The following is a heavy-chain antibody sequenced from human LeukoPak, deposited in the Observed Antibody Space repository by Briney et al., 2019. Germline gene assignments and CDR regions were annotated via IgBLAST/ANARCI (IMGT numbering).Heavy chain of an antibody. Sequence: GGSLRLSCAASGLTFSRYGMHWVRQAPGKGLEWVAVVSYDGSNIFYAGSVKGRFTISRDNSKNTLYLQMNSLRAEDTAVYYCTSSGYCNFLSAQDYWGQGTLATVSS. J-gene: IGHJ4*02. D-gene: IGHD3-3*01. CDR3: TSSGYCNFLSAQDY. CDR1: GLTFSRYG. V-gene: IGHV3-30*03. CDR2: VSYDGSNI.